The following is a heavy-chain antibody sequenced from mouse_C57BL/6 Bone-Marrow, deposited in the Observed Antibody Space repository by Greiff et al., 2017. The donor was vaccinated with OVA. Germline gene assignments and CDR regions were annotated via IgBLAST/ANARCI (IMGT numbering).Heavy chain of an antibody. CDR3: ARGGPYYFDY. CDR1: GYAFTNYL. CDR2: INPGSGGT. J-gene: IGHJ2*01. V-gene: IGHV1-54*01. Sequence: VHLVESGAELVRPGTSVKVSCKASGYAFTNYLIEWVKQRPGQGLEWIGVINPGSGGTNYNEKFKGKATLTADKSSSTAYMQLSSLTSEDSAVYFCARGGPYYFDYWGQGTTLTVSS.